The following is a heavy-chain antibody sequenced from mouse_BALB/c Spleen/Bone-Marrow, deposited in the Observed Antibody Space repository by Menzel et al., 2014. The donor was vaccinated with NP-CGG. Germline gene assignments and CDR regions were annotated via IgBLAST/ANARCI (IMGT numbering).Heavy chain of an antibody. V-gene: IGHV4-1*02. CDR1: GFDFSRYW. D-gene: IGHD1-1*01. J-gene: IGHJ1*01. Sequence: EGQVVETGGSLGQPGGSLKLSCAASGFDFSRYWMSWVRQAPGKGLEWIGEINPDSSTINYTPSLKDKLIISRDNAKNTLYLQMSKVRSEDSALYYCARLNYYGNLFFWGEGTTVTISS. CDR3: ARLNYYGNLFF. CDR2: INPDSSTI.